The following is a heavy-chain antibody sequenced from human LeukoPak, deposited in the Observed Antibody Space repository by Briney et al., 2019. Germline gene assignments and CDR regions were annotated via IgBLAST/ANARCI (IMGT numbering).Heavy chain of an antibody. Sequence: GASVKVSCKASGYTFTGYYMHWVRQAPGQGLEWMGWINPNSGGTNYAQKFQGRATMTRDTSISTAYMELSRLRSDDTAVYYCARVRYYDSSGYPAFDYWGQGTLVTVSS. V-gene: IGHV1-2*02. CDR3: ARVRYYDSSGYPAFDY. CDR1: GYTFTGYY. J-gene: IGHJ4*02. CDR2: INPNSGGT. D-gene: IGHD3-22*01.